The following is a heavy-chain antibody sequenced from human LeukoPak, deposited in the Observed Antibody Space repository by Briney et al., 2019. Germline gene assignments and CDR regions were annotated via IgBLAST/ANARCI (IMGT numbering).Heavy chain of an antibody. CDR3: ARDSTHTAVVIYYYGLDV. CDR1: GFTFSDYY. J-gene: IGHJ6*02. D-gene: IGHD5-18*01. V-gene: IGHV3-11*01. CDR2: ISLSGSTV. Sequence: GGSLRLSCAASGFTFSDYYMSWVRQAPGKGLEWVSYISLSGSTVYYADSVKGRFTISRDNAKNSLYLQMNSLRAEDTAVYYCARDSTHTAVVIYYYGLDVWGQGTTVTVSS.